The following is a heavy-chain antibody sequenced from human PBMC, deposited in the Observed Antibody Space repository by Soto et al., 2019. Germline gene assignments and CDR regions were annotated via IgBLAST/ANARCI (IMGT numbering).Heavy chain of an antibody. CDR2: IYYSGST. D-gene: IGHD6-13*01. V-gene: IGHV4-31*03. J-gene: IGHJ5*02. Sequence: QVQLQESGPGLVKPSQTLSLTCTVSGGSISSGGYYWSWIRQHPGKGLEWIGYIYYSGSTYYNPSLKSRVTISVDTSKNQFPLKLRSVTAADTAVYYCARGLHLYRSSWSVGIRGWFDPWGQGTLVTVSS. CDR1: GGSISSGGYY. CDR3: ARGLHLYRSSWSVGIRGWFDP.